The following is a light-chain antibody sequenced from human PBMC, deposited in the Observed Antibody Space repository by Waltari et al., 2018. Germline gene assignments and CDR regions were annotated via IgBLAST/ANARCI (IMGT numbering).Light chain of an antibody. V-gene: IGKV3-20*01. J-gene: IGKJ1*01. Sequence: EVVLTQSPGTLSLSPGEGATLSGRASQSISHYLAWYQQKPGQAPRLLIYHASSRATGIPDRFSGSGSGTEFSLTISRLEPEDFAVYYCQHYVNLPATFGQGTKVEIK. CDR3: QHYVNLPAT. CDR2: HAS. CDR1: QSISHY.